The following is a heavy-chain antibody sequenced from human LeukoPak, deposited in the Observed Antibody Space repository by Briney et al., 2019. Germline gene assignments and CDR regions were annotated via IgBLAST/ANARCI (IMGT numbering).Heavy chain of an antibody. J-gene: IGHJ6*02. CDR3: AGGSSHYTGMDV. CDR1: GFSFSDYY. V-gene: IGHV3-11*01. CDR2: SSSSGSTI. Sequence: GGSLRLSCVASGFSFSDYYMTWIRQAPGKGLEWVSYSSSSGSTIYHADPVKGRFAISRDNARNSLYLQINSLRVEDTAVYYCAGGSSHYTGMDVWGQGTTVTVSS. D-gene: IGHD4-11*01.